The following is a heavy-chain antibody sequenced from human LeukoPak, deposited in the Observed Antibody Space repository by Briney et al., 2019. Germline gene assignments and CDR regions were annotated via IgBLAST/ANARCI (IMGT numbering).Heavy chain of an antibody. CDR3: ARVVGVRGYDYGMDV. CDR1: GGSFSGYY. J-gene: IGHJ6*02. CDR2: INHSGST. V-gene: IGHV4-34*01. D-gene: IGHD3-10*01. Sequence: SETLSLTCAVYGGSFSGYYWSWIRQPPGKRLEWIGEINHSGSTNYNPSLKSRVTISVDRSKNQFSLKLSSVTAADTAVYYCARVVGVRGYDYGMDVWGQGTTVTVSS.